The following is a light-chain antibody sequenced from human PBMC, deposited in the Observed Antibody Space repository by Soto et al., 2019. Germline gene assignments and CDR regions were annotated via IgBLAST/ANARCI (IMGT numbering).Light chain of an antibody. V-gene: IGLV2-14*01. CDR2: DVS. Sequence: QSVLTQPASVSGSPGQSITISCTGTSSDVGGYNYVSWYQQHPGKAPKLMIYDVSHRPSGVSNRFSGSKSGNTASLTISGLQAEDEADYYCSSYTSSSTVVVFGGGTKLTVL. CDR1: SSDVGGYNY. J-gene: IGLJ2*01. CDR3: SSYTSSSTVVV.